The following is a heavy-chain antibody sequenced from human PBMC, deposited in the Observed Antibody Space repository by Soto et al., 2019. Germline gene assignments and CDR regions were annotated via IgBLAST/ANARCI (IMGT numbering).Heavy chain of an antibody. J-gene: IGHJ6*02. CDR3: ARGPGVLVAGYGLDV. Sequence: PRTCVMSGDSIASETATWKWIRQCPSRGLEWLGRTYYRPKWYYDYAVSVTGRITINVDTSKNQFTLQVNSVTPEDTAVYYCARGPGVLVAGYGLDVCCQGTAVT. V-gene: IGHV6-1*01. CDR2: TYYRPKWYY. D-gene: IGHD6-19*01. CDR1: GDSIASETAT.